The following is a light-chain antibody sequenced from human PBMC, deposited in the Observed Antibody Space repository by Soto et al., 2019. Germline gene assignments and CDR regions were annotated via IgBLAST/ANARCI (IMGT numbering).Light chain of an antibody. CDR3: QQYDNSPIT. J-gene: IGKJ5*01. CDR2: ATS. CDR1: QSVNSN. Sequence: ETVMTQSPATLSVSPGEGATLSCRASQSVNSNLVWYQQTPGQAPRLLIYATSSRAAGIPDRFSGSGSGTDFTLTISRLEPEDFAVYYCQQYDNSPITFGQGTRLEIK. V-gene: IGKV3-20*01.